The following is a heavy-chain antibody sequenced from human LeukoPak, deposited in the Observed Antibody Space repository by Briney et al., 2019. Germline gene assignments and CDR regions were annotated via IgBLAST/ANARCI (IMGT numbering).Heavy chain of an antibody. CDR3: ARVPSYYYDSSGYYYFDY. V-gene: IGHV4-59*01. J-gene: IGHJ4*02. CDR2: IYYSGST. CDR1: GGSISSYY. D-gene: IGHD3-22*01. Sequence: SETLSLTCTVSGGSISSYYWNWIRQPPGKGLEWIGYIYYSGSTNYNPFLKSRLTISVDTSKNQFSLKLSSVTAADTAVYYCARVPSYYYDSSGYYYFDYWGQGTLVTVSS.